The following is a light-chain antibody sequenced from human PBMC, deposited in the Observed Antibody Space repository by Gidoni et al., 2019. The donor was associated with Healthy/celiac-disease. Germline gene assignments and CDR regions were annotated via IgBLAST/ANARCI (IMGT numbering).Light chain of an antibody. J-gene: IGKJ1*01. CDR3: QQYGSSPAWT. V-gene: IGKV3D-20*01. CDR1: QSVSSSY. Sequence: EIVLTQSPATLSLSPGERATLSCWASQSVSSSYLAWYQQKPGLAPRLLIYDASSRATGIPDRFSGSGSGTDFTLTISRLEPEDFAVYYCQQYGSSPAWTFGQGTKVEIK. CDR2: DAS.